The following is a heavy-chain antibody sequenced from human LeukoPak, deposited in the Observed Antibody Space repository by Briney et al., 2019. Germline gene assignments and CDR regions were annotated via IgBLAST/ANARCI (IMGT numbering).Heavy chain of an antibody. CDR1: GYPFIDYY. J-gene: IGHJ4*02. CDR2: INPNSGVT. D-gene: IGHD5-12*01. CDR3: ARVSASGYDYLDN. Sequence: GASVKVSCKASGYPFIDYYMSWVRQAPGQGLEWMGWINPNSGVTKFAQKFQGRVTMTWDTPISTAYMDLNRLTSDDTAVYYCARVSASGYDYLDNWGQGTLVTVSS. V-gene: IGHV1-2*02.